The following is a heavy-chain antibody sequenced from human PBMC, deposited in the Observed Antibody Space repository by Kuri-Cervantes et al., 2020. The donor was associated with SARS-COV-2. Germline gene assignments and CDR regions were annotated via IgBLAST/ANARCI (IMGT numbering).Heavy chain of an antibody. CDR1: GFTFSDYY. V-gene: IGHV3-11*05. CDR3: ARGGYCSGGSCYSVYYYYYGMDV. CDR2: ISSSSSYT. Sequence: GGSLRLSCAASGFTFSDYYMSWIRQAPGKGLEWVSYISSSSSYTNYADSVKGRFTISRDNAKNSLYLQMNSLRAEDTAVYYCARGGYCSGGSCYSVYYYYYGMDVWGQGTTVTVSS. D-gene: IGHD2-15*01. J-gene: IGHJ6*02.